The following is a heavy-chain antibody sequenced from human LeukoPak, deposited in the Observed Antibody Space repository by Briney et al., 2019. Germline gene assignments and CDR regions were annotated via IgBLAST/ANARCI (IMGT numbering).Heavy chain of an antibody. D-gene: IGHD2-21*02. V-gene: IGHV4-4*02. CDR3: ARDRTAIRYYFDY. CDR2: IFHTGNT. Sequence: MTSETLSLTCAVSGGSISASNWWSWVRQPPEKGLEWIGGIFHTGNTNYNPSLKSRVTISVDTSKNQFSLKLSSVTAADTAVYYCARDRTAIRYYFDYWGQGTLVTVSS. J-gene: IGHJ4*02. CDR1: GGSISASNW.